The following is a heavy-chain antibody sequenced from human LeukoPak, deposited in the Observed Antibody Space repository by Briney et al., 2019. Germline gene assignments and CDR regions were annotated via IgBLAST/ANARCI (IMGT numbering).Heavy chain of an antibody. Sequence: AESLTLSCPASAVSVISNSMSWVRQAPGKGLECVAFIFNRDNTSYADTVKDRFTISRDSDKNTLFLQMDSLRSDDTAVYYCARVLAAIALRDYHYVDVWGKGTTVTVSS. J-gene: IGHJ6*03. CDR3: ARVLAAIALRDYHYVDV. V-gene: IGHV3-53*01. D-gene: IGHD6-19*01. CDR2: IFNRDNT. CDR1: AVSVISNS.